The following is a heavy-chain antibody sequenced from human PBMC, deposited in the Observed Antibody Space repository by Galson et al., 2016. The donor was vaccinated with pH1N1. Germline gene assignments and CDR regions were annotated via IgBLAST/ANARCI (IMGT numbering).Heavy chain of an antibody. V-gene: IGHV3-7*01. J-gene: IGHJ4*02. CDR3: ATEDYYTSLY. CDR2: INQDGSRK. D-gene: IGHD1-26*01. Sequence: SLRLSCAASGFIFSDYWMSWVRQAPGKGLEWVAKINQDGSRKYYVDSMKGRCTISRDNAEHSLSLQMNSLRVEDTALYYCATEDYYTSLYWGRGILVTVSS. CDR1: GFIFSDYW.